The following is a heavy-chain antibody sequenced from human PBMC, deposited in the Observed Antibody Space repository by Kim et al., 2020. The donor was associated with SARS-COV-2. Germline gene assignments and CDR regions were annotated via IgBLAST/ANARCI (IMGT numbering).Heavy chain of an antibody. D-gene: IGHD2-15*01. Sequence: SETLSLTCTVSGGSFSGSNYYWGWIRQPPGKGLEWIGSLYYTGNTYYNPSLKNRLTISVDPSKNQISLKLSSVTASDTAVYYCATVGHIVLLPTSANNY. CDR2: LYYTGNT. V-gene: IGHV4-39*01. CDR3: ATVGHIVLLPTSANNY. CDR1: GGSFSGSNYY. J-gene: IGHJ6*01.